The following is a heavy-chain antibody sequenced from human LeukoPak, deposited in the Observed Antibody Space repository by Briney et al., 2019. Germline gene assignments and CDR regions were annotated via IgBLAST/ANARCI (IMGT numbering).Heavy chain of an antibody. CDR1: GYTFTSYY. V-gene: IGHV1-46*01. CDR3: ARGLIAVAGIPNNWFDP. CDR2: INPSGGST. D-gene: IGHD6-19*01. Sequence: ASVKVSCKASGYTFTSYYMHWVRQAPGQGLEWMGIINPSGGSTSYAQKFQGRVTMTRDMSTSTDYMELSSLRSDDTAVYYCARGLIAVAGIPNNWFDPWGQGTLVTVSS. J-gene: IGHJ5*02.